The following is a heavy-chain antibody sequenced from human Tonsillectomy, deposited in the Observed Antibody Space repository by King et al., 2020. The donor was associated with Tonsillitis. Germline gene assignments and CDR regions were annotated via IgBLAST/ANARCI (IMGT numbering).Heavy chain of an antibody. CDR3: AAQTYYDFWSGYNFDY. CDR2: IYYNGST. J-gene: IGHJ4*02. CDR1: GRSISSYY. D-gene: IGHD3-3*01. Sequence: VQLQESGPGLLKPSETLSLTCTVSGRSISSYYWSWIRQPPGKGLEWIGCIYYNGSTNYNPSLKSRVTISVDTSKNPISLKLSSVTAADTALYYCAAQTYYDFWSGYNFDYWGQGTLVTVSS. V-gene: IGHV4-59*01.